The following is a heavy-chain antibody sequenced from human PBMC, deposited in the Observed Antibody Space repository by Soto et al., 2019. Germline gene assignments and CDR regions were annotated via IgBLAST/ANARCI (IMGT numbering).Heavy chain of an antibody. J-gene: IGHJ4*02. CDR2: INPSGGRT. V-gene: IGHV1-46*01. CDR3: ARSPGYSNYVTLY. Sequence: QVQLVQSGAEVKKPGASVKVSCKASGYTFITYYMHWVRQAPGQGLEWMGAINPSGGRTRYAQKFQGRVTMTRDTSTTTVYMVLSSLRSEDTAVYYCARSPGYSNYVTLYWGQGTLVTVSS. D-gene: IGHD4-4*01. CDR1: GYTFITYY.